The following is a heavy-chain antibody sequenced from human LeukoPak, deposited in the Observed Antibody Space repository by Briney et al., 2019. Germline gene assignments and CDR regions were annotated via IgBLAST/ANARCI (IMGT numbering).Heavy chain of an antibody. CDR2: ISGSGDTT. CDR1: GFTFSSYA. J-gene: IGHJ4*02. CDR3: AKGRGYCSGGSCYTDY. D-gene: IGHD2-15*01. V-gene: IGHV3-23*01. Sequence: PGGSLRLSCAASGFTFSSYAMSWVRQAPGKGLEWVSTISGSGDTTYDADSVRGRFTISRDNSKNTLYLQMNSLRVEDTAVYYCAKGRGYCSGGSCYTDYWGQGALVTVSS.